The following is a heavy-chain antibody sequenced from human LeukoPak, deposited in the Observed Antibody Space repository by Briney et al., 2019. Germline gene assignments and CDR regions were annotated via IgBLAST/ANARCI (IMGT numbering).Heavy chain of an antibody. D-gene: IGHD6-19*01. V-gene: IGHV3-13*01. CDR2: IGTAGDT. CDR1: GFTFSSYD. CDR3: ARVKSYSSGGLDAFDI. J-gene: IGHJ3*02. Sequence: GGSLRLSCAASGFTFSSYDMHWVRQATGKGLEWVSGIGTAGDTYYPGSGKGRFTISRENAKNSLYLQMNSLRAGDTAVYYCARVKSYSSGGLDAFDIWGQGTMVTVSS.